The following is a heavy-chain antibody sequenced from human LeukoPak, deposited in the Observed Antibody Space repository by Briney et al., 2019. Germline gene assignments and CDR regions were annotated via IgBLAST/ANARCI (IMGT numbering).Heavy chain of an antibody. Sequence: GGSLRLSCAASGFTFSSYSMNWVRQAPGKGLEWVSSISSSSSYIYYADSVKGRFTISRDNSKNTLYLQMNSLRAEDTAVYYCAKDIRLGGFYGDSFDYWGQGTLVTVSS. CDR2: ISSSSSYI. D-gene: IGHD4-17*01. CDR1: GFTFSSYS. J-gene: IGHJ4*02. CDR3: AKDIRLGGFYGDSFDY. V-gene: IGHV3-21*01.